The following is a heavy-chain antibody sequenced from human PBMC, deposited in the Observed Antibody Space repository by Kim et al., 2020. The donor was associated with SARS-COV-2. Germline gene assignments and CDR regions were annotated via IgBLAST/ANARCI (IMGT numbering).Heavy chain of an antibody. CDR1: GFTFDDYT. Sequence: GGSLRLSCAASGFTFDDYTMHWVRQAPGKGLEWVSLISWDGGSTYYADSVKGRFTISRDNSKNSLYLQMNSLRTEDTALYYCAKAGYSSSRYYDYGMDVWGQGTTVTVSS. D-gene: IGHD6-6*01. CDR2: ISWDGGST. V-gene: IGHV3-43*01. CDR3: AKAGYSSSRYYDYGMDV. J-gene: IGHJ6*02.